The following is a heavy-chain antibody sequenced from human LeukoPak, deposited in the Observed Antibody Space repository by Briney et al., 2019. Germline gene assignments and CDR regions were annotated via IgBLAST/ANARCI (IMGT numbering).Heavy chain of an antibody. CDR3: ARDGHYDSSGYWNYYYGMDV. V-gene: IGHV1-18*01. CDR1: GYTFTSYG. D-gene: IGHD3-22*01. Sequence: ASVKVSSKASGYTFTSYGISWVRQAPGQGLEWMGWISAYNGNTNYAQKLQGRVTMTTDTSTSTAYMELRSLRSDDTAVYYCARDGHYDSSGYWNYYYGMDVWGQGTTVTVSS. CDR2: ISAYNGNT. J-gene: IGHJ6*02.